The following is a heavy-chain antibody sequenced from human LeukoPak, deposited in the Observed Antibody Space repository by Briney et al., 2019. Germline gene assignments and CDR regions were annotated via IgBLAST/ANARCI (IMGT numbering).Heavy chain of an antibody. CDR2: IKAKIHGETI. CDR3: TRRSTI. D-gene: IGHD5-24*01. J-gene: IGHJ4*02. Sequence: PGGSLRLSCAASGITLSDFRFSWVRQAPGKGLEWVARIKAKIHGETIDYAAPVRGRFIISRDDSRNTVYLQMNSLKFEDTAMYYCTRRSTIWGRGTRVTVSS. CDR1: GITLSDFR. V-gene: IGHV3-15*01.